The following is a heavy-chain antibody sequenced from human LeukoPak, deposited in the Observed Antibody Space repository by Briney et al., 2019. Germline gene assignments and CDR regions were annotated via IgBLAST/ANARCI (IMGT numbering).Heavy chain of an antibody. Sequence: NASETLSLTCTVSGGSISSSSYYWGWIRQPPGKGLEWIGSIYYSGSTYYNPSLKSRVTISVDTSKNQFSLKLSFVTAADTAVYYCARGVVIAPQTFDYWGQGTLVTVSS. CDR1: GGSISSSSYY. V-gene: IGHV4-39*07. J-gene: IGHJ4*02. CDR3: ARGVVIAPQTFDY. D-gene: IGHD2-21*01. CDR2: IYYSGST.